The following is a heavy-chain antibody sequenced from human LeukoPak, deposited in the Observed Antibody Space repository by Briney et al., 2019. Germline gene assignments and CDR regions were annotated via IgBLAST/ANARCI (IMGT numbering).Heavy chain of an antibody. CDR1: GGSFSSYA. CDR3: ARASRRLRTFDY. J-gene: IGHJ4*02. CDR2: IIPIFGTA. V-gene: IGHV1-69*01. Sequence: KVSCKASGGSFSSYAISWVRQAPGQGLEWMGGIIPIFGTANYAQKFQGRVTITADESASTACMELSSLRSEDTAVYYCARASRRLRTFDYWGRGTLVTVSS. D-gene: IGHD4-17*01.